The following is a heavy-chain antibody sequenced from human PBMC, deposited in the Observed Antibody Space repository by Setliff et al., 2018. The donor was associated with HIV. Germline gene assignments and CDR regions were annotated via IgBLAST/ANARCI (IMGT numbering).Heavy chain of an antibody. J-gene: IGHJ4*02. CDR2: IYTSGSV. V-gene: IGHV4-4*09. D-gene: IGHD6-13*01. CDR1: GGSISPYY. Sequence: SETLSLTCTVFGGSISPYYWSWIRQPPGKGLEWIGYIYTSGSVNYNPSLKSRVTISVDTSKNQFSLRLSSVTAADTAVYYCARGGSRGSWYWDYWGQGTLVTVSS. CDR3: ARGGSRGSWYWDY.